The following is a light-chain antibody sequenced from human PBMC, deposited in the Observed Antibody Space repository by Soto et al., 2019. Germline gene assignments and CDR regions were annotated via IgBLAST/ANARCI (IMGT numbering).Light chain of an antibody. CDR2: PYN. CDR1: SSNIGSNP. V-gene: IGLV1-44*01. J-gene: IGLJ3*02. CDR3: AAWDDSLNGWV. Sequence: QSVVTQPPSASGTPGQRVTISCSGSSSNIGSNPVKWYLQVPGTAPKLLIYPYNQRPSGVPARLSESKSGTSASLAISGLQSEDEADYYCAAWDDSLNGWVFGGGTKLTVL.